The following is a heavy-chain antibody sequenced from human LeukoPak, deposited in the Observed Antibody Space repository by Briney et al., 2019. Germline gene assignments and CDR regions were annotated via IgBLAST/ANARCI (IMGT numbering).Heavy chain of an antibody. CDR3: AKSGGYGLIDY. J-gene: IGHJ4*02. CDR2: IYSSGST. D-gene: IGHD1-26*01. Sequence: PSETLSLTYTASGASVSGSPYYWGWIRQPPGKGLEWIGSIYSSGSTYYNASLQSRVTISIETSKNQISLRLNSVTAADTAIYFCAKSGGYGLIDYWGQGTLVTVSS. V-gene: IGHV4-39*01. CDR1: GASVSGSPYY.